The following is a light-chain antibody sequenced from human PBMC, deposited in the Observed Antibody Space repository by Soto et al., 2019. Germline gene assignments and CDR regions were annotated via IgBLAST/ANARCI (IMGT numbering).Light chain of an antibody. V-gene: IGLV1-40*01. CDR2: RNV. CDR1: SSNIGAGYD. CDR3: QSYDSSLTAWV. J-gene: IGLJ3*02. Sequence: QSVLTQPPSVSGARGQRVTISCTGSSSNIGAGYDVHWYQQLPGTAPKLLIYRNVNRPSGVPDRFSGSKSGASASLAITGLQAEDETDYYCQSYDSSLTAWVFGGGTKLTVL.